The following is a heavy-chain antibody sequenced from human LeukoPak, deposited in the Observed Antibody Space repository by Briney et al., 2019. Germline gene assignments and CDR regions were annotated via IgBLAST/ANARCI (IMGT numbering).Heavy chain of an antibody. CDR3: AKSGGYGLIDY. V-gene: IGHV4-39*01. CDR1: GVSISSSSYY. Sequence: SETLSLTCNVSGVSISSSSYYWGWIRQPPGKGLEWIGSIYSSGSTYYNSSLKSRVTISIDTSKDQVSLKMSSVTAADTAVYYCAKSGGYGLIDYWGQGTLVTVSS. CDR2: IYSSGST. J-gene: IGHJ4*01. D-gene: IGHD6-25*01.